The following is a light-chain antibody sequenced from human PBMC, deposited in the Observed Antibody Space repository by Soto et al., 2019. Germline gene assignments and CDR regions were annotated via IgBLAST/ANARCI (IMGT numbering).Light chain of an antibody. CDR3: QTWVTGIHI. Sequence: QSVLTQSPSASASLGASVKLTCTLSSGHSNYAIAWHQQQPEKGPRFLMKLNSDGSHSKGDVIPDRFSGSSSGAERYLTISTLQSEDEADYYCQTWVTGIHIFGGGTKVTVL. CDR2: LNSDGSH. V-gene: IGLV4-69*01. J-gene: IGLJ2*01. CDR1: SGHSNYA.